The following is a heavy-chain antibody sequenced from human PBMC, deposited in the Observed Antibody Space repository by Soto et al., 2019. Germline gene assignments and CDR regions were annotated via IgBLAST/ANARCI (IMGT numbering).Heavy chain of an antibody. CDR3: TTDDSVGSVSEAYYYYYGMDV. D-gene: IGHD1-26*01. CDR2: IKSKTDGGTT. CDR1: GFTFSNAW. J-gene: IGHJ6*02. Sequence: LRLSCAASGFTFSNAWMSWVRQAPGKGLEWVGRIKSKTDGGTTDYAAPVKGRFTISRDDSKNTLYLQMNSLKTEDTAVYYCTTDDSVGSVSEAYYYYYGMDVWGQGTTVTVSS. V-gene: IGHV3-15*01.